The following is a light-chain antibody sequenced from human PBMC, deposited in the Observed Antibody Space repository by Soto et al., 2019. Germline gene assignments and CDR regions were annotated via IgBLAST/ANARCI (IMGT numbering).Light chain of an antibody. CDR3: CSYAGV. CDR1: SSDVGSYNL. CDR2: EGS. V-gene: IGLV2-23*01. J-gene: IGLJ1*01. Sequence: QSVLTQPASVSGSPGQSITISCTGTSSDVGSYNLVSWYQQHPGKAPKLMIYEGSKRPSGVSNRFSGSKSGNTASRTISGLQAEYEADYYCCSYAGVFGTGTKLTVL.